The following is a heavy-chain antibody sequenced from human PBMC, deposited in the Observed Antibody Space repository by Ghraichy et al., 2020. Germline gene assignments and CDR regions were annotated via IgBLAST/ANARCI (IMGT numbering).Heavy chain of an antibody. CDR3: ARGRSGSPGVFDI. CDR1: GDSVSSNSAA. D-gene: IGHD1-26*01. CDR2: TYYRSKWSN. V-gene: IGHV6-1*01. J-gene: IGHJ3*02. Sequence: SQTLSLTCAISGDSVSSNSAAWNWIRQSPSRGLEYLGRTYYRSKWSNDYGVSVNSRITIKPDTSKNQFSLQLNSVSPEDTAVYYCARGRSGSPGVFDIWGQGTMVTVSS.